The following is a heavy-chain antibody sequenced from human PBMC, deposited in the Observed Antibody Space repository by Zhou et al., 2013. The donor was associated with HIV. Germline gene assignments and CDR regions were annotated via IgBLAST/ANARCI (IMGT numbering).Heavy chain of an antibody. CDR3: ARDLSVLRFFDWLQYYYYYMDV. D-gene: IGHD3-9*01. V-gene: IGHV1-18*01. Sequence: QVQLVQSGAEVKKPRSSVKVSCKASGGSFSSYAITWVRQAPGQGLEWMGWISADNGNTNYAQKLQGRVTMTTDTSTSTAYMELRSLRSDDTAVYYCARDLSVLRFFDWLQYYYYYMDVWGKGTTVTVSS. CDR2: ISADNGNT. CDR1: GGSFSSYA. J-gene: IGHJ6*03.